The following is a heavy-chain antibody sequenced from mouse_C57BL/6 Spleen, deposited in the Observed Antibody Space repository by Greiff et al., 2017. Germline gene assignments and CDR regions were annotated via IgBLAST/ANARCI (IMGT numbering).Heavy chain of an antibody. D-gene: IGHD1-1*01. Sequence: QVQLQQSGAELVKPGASVKMSCKASGYTFTSYWITWVKQRPGQGLEWIGDIYPGSGSTNYNEKFKSKATLTVDTSSSTAYMQLSSLTSEDSAVYYCARGPPYYGSSSFDYWGQGTTRTVSS. CDR1: GYTFTSYW. V-gene: IGHV1-55*01. J-gene: IGHJ2*01. CDR3: ARGPPYYGSSSFDY. CDR2: IYPGSGST.